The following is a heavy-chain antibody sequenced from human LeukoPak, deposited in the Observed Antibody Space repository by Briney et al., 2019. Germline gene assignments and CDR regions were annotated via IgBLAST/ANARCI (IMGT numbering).Heavy chain of an antibody. Sequence: GASVKVSCKASGGTFSNYAINWVRQAPGQGLEWMGGIIPIFGTANYAQKFQGRVTITADKSTSTAYMELSSLRSEGTAVYYCASHCSSTSCVDYWGQGTLVTVSS. CDR1: GGTFSNYA. CDR3: ASHCSSTSCVDY. D-gene: IGHD2-2*01. V-gene: IGHV1-69*06. J-gene: IGHJ4*02. CDR2: IIPIFGTA.